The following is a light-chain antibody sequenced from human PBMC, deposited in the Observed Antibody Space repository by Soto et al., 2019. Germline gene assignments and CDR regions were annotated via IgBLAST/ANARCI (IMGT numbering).Light chain of an antibody. CDR2: GAS. Sequence: EIVMTQSPATLSVSPGERATLSCRASQSVSSNLAWYQQKPGQAPRLLIYGASTRATGIPARFSGSGSGTEFTLTISSLQSEDFAVYYCQQYGSSPSFGGGTKVDNK. CDR1: QSVSSN. CDR3: QQYGSSPS. J-gene: IGKJ4*01. V-gene: IGKV3-15*01.